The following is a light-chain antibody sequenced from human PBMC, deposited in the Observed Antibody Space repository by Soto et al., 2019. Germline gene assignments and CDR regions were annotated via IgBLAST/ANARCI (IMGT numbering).Light chain of an antibody. CDR3: SSYAGNSIYV. V-gene: IGLV2-8*01. Sequence: QSALTQPPSASGSPGLSVTISCTGSSSDVGRYDYVSWYQHHPGKAPKLMMFDVNKRPSGVPDRFSGSRSGNTASLTVSGLQAEDEADYFCSSYAGNSIYVFGTGTKLTVL. CDR2: DVN. J-gene: IGLJ1*01. CDR1: SSDVGRYDY.